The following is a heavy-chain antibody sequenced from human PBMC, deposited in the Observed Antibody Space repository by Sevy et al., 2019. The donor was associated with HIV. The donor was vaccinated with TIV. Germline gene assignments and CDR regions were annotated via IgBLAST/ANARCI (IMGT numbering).Heavy chain of an antibody. D-gene: IGHD4-17*01. CDR3: ARGAHGDYGGDFDY. J-gene: IGHJ4*02. Sequence: GGSLRLSCAASGFTFSSYEMNWVRQAPGKGLEWVSYISSSGSTIYYADSVKGRFTISRDNATNSLYLQMNSLRAEDTAVYYCARGAHGDYGGDFDYWGQGTLVTVSS. V-gene: IGHV3-48*03. CDR2: ISSSGSTI. CDR1: GFTFSSYE.